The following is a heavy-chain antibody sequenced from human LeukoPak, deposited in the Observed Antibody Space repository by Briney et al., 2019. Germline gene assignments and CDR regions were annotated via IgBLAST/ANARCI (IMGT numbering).Heavy chain of an antibody. V-gene: IGHV3-23*01. CDR2: ISGSGGST. J-gene: IGHJ4*02. CDR3: AKEPRRSGWYLAFDY. CDR1: GFTFSSYA. D-gene: IGHD6-19*01. Sequence: GGSLRLSCAASGFTFSSYAMSWVRQAPGKGLEWVSAISGSGGSTYYADSVKGRFTISRDNSKNTLYLQMNSLRAEDTAVDYCAKEPRRSGWYLAFDYWGQGTLVTVSS.